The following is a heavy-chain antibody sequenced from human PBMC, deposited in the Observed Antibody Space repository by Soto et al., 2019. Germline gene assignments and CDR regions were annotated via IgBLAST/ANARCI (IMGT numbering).Heavy chain of an antibody. J-gene: IGHJ6*02. D-gene: IGHD3-16*02. Sequence: LRLSCAASGFTFSSYAMHWVRQAPGKGLEWVAVISYDGSNKYYADSVKGRFTISRDNSKNTLYLQMNSLRAEDTAVYYCARDSLGEVDYYYGMDVWGQGTTVTVSS. CDR1: GFTFSSYA. CDR2: ISYDGSNK. V-gene: IGHV3-30-3*01. CDR3: ARDSLGEVDYYYGMDV.